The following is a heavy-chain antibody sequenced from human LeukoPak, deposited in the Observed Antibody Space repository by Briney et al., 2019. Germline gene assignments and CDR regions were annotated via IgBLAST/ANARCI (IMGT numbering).Heavy chain of an antibody. CDR2: IKRKTDGGTR. Sequence: GGALRLSCAASGFTFNNAWMSWVRQAPGKGLEWVGRIKRKTDGGTRDYAAPVKGRFTISRDDSKNTLYLRMNSLKIEDTAVYYCTTDQYSGTMTFDYWGQGALVTVSS. D-gene: IGHD2-2*01. CDR3: TTDQYSGTMTFDY. V-gene: IGHV3-15*01. J-gene: IGHJ4*02. CDR1: GFTFNNAW.